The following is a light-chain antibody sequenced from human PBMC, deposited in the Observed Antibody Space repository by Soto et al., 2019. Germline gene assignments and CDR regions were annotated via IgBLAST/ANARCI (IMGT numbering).Light chain of an antibody. CDR3: SSYTSSSSYV. Sequence: QSVLTQPASVSGSPGQSITISCTGTSSDVGGYDYVSWYQHHPGKAPKLMIYYVNNWPSGVSNRFSGSKSGNTASLTISGLQAEDEADYYCSSYTSSSSYVFGPGTKLTVL. CDR1: SSDVGGYDY. CDR2: YVN. J-gene: IGLJ1*01. V-gene: IGLV2-14*03.